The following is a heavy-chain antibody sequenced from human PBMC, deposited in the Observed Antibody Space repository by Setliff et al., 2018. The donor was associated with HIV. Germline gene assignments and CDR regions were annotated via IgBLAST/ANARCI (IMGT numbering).Heavy chain of an antibody. Sequence: SETLSLTCAVYGGSFNGAYWNWIRQPPGKGLEWIGEINHSGGTKYNPSLKSRVTISLAPSKNHFSLKVNSVTASDTAVYYCARGFSGQYSFTGYMDVWGKGATVTVS. V-gene: IGHV4-34*01. CDR2: INHSGGT. J-gene: IGHJ6*03. D-gene: IGHD2-15*01. CDR3: ARGFSGQYSFTGYMDV. CDR1: GGSFNGAY.